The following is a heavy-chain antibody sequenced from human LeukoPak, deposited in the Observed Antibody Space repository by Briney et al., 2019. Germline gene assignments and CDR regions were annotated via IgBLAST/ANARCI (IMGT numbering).Heavy chain of an antibody. CDR3: ARDQGSWYDY. CDR2: ISNTGSVI. CDR1: GSTFSSHT. Sequence: GGSLRLSCAASGSTFSSHTMNWVRQAPGKGLEWISYISNTGSVIYYADSVKGRFTISRDNAKNSLYLQMNSLRAEDTAVYYCARDQGSWYDYWGQGTLVTVSS. V-gene: IGHV3-48*04. D-gene: IGHD6-13*01. J-gene: IGHJ4*02.